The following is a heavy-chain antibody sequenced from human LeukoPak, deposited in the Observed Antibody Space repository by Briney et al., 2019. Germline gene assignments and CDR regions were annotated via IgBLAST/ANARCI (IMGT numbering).Heavy chain of an antibody. CDR2: IGSSSSYI. J-gene: IGHJ4*02. Sequence: GGSLRLSCAASGFTFSSYSMNWVRQAPGKGLEWVSSIGSSSSYIYYADSVKGRFTISRDNAKNSLHLQMDSLRAEDTAVYYCAASTKHTAMVDYWGQGTLVTVSS. CDR1: GFTFSSYS. CDR3: AASTKHTAMVDY. D-gene: IGHD5-18*01. V-gene: IGHV3-21*01.